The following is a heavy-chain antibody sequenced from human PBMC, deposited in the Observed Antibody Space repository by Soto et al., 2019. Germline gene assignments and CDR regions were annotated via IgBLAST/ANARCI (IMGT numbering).Heavy chain of an antibody. D-gene: IGHD6-13*01. J-gene: IGHJ4*02. CDR2: INYSGST. Sequence: SETLSLTCTVSGGSISSYYWSWIRQPPGKGLEWIGEINYSGSTNYNPSLKSRVTISVDTSKNQFSLKLSSVTAADTAVYYCARGQAKNDSSSPRDYFDYWGQGTLVTVSS. CDR3: ARGQAKNDSSSPRDYFDY. CDR1: GGSISSYY. V-gene: IGHV4-59*12.